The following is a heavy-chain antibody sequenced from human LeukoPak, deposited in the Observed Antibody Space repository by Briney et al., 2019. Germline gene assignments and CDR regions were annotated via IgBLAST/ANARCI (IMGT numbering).Heavy chain of an antibody. CDR2: IKQDGSEK. D-gene: IGHD4-17*01. Sequence: PGGSLRLSCAASGFTFSSYWMSWVRQAPGKGLEWVANIKQDGSEKYYVDSVKGRFTISRDNAKNSLYLQMNSLRAEDTAVYYCAGGRHGDYPGSALDIWGQGTMVTVSS. J-gene: IGHJ3*02. CDR1: GFTFSSYW. V-gene: IGHV3-7*01. CDR3: AGGRHGDYPGSALDI.